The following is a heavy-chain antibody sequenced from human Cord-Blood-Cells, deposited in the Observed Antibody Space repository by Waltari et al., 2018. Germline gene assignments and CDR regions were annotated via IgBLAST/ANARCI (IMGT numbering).Heavy chain of an antibody. J-gene: IGHJ4*02. CDR2: MNPNIGNT. CDR3: ARSPYDILTGYYRFFDY. D-gene: IGHD3-9*01. Sequence: QVQLVQSGAEVKKPGASVKVSCKASGYTFTSYDINWVRQATGQGLEWMGWMNPNIGNTGYAQKFQGRVTITRNTSISTAYMERSSLRSEDTAVYYCARSPYDILTGYYRFFDYWGQGTLVTVSS. CDR1: GYTFTSYD. V-gene: IGHV1-8*03.